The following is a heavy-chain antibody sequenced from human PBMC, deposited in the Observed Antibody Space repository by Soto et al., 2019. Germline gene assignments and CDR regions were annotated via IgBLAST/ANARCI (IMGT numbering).Heavy chain of an antibody. CDR1: GFTFSTYA. Sequence: EVQLLESGGGFVQPGGSLRLSCAASGFTFSTYAMSWVRQAPGKGLGWVSGISGSGASKYDADSVKGRYNISRHNPKYTLYVKEKSLRADDGDVYYCEKVEAWDLQPLCFWGQGTLVNVSS. D-gene: IGHD1-26*01. CDR2: ISGSGASK. CDR3: EKVEAWDLQPLCF. V-gene: IGHV3-23*01. J-gene: IGHJ4*02.